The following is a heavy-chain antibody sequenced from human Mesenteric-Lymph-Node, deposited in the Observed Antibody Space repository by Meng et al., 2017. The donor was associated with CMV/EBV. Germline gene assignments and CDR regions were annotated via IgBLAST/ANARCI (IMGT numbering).Heavy chain of an antibody. V-gene: IGHV3-23*03. CDR3: AKATGWGSCFDY. J-gene: IGHJ4*02. CDR1: GFTFSSYA. CDR2: IYSGGSST. D-gene: IGHD3-16*01. Sequence: GESLKISCAASGFTFSSYAMSWVRQAPGKGLEWVSVIYSGGSSTYYADSVKGRFTISRDNSKNTLYLQMNSLRAEDTAVYYCAKATGWGSCFDYWGQGTLVTVSS.